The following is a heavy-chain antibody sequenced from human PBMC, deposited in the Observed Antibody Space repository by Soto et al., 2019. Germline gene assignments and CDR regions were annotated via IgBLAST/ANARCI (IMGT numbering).Heavy chain of an antibody. J-gene: IGHJ4*02. Sequence: QVQLVQSGAEVKKPGSSVKVSCKASGGTFSSYAISWVRQAPGQGLEWMGGIIPIFGTANYAQKFQGRVTITGEESQNTSYLEVSSLRTEGTAVLFWGGDRIPPWLRCLDYWGQGTLVTVSS. CDR2: IIPIFGTA. V-gene: IGHV1-69*12. CDR3: GGDRIPPWLRCLDY. D-gene: IGHD5-18*01. CDR1: GGTFSSYA.